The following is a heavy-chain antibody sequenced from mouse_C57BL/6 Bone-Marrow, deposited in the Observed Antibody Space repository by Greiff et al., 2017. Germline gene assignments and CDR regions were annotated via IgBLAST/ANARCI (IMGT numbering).Heavy chain of an antibody. D-gene: IGHD2-4*01. Sequence: VQLQQSGPVLVKPGASVKMSCKASGYTFTDYYMNWVKQSHGKSLEWIGVINPYNGGTSYNQKFKGKATLTVDKSSSTSYMELNSLTSEDSAVYYCALDYDYGGFAYWGQGTLVTVSA. J-gene: IGHJ3*01. V-gene: IGHV1-19*01. CDR3: ALDYDYGGFAY. CDR2: INPYNGGT. CDR1: GYTFTDYY.